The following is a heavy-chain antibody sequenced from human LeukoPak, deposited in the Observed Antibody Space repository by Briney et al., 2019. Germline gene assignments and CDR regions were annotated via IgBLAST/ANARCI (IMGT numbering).Heavy chain of an antibody. Sequence: SETLSLTCTVSGGSINTPNYYWGWIRQTPGKGLEWIGNIFYSGGTYYSPSLTSRVTISLDTSRNQFSLKLNSVTAADTAVYYCARYDVWGTYRAFDYWGQGTLVTVSS. V-gene: IGHV4-39*07. CDR3: ARYDVWGTYRAFDY. J-gene: IGHJ4*02. CDR2: IFYSGGT. D-gene: IGHD3-16*02. CDR1: GGSINTPNYY.